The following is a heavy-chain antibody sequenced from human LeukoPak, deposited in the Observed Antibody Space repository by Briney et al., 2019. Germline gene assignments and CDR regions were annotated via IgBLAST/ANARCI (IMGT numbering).Heavy chain of an antibody. CDR1: GFTFSSYA. V-gene: IGHV3-23*01. D-gene: IGHD3-10*01. J-gene: IGHJ4*02. CDR2: ISGSGGST. CDR3: ARVTYGSGTYGGFDY. Sequence: GGSLRLSCAASGFTFSSYAMSWARHAPGKGLERVSAISGSGGSTYYADSVKGRFTISRDNSKNTLYLQMNSLRAEDTAVYYCARVTYGSGTYGGFDYWGQGTLVTVSS.